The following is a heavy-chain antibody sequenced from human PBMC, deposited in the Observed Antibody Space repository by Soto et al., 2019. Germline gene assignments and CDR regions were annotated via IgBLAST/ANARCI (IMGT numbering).Heavy chain of an antibody. D-gene: IGHD2-15*01. CDR3: ARAYCSGGSCHFDY. CDR1: GGSISSYY. J-gene: IGHJ4*02. CDR2: IYYSGST. V-gene: IGHV4-59*08. Sequence: SETLSLTCTVSGGSISSYYWSWIRQPPGKGLEWIGYIYYSGSTNYNPSLKSRVTISVDTSKNQFSLKLSSVTAADTAVYYCARAYCSGGSCHFDYWGQGTLVTVSS.